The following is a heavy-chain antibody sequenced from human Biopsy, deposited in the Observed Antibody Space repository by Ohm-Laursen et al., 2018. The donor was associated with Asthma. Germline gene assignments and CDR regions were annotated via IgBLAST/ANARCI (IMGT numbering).Heavy chain of an antibody. Sequence: SDTLSLTCSLSSGSGGYMRSGNYYWGWIRQPPGKGLEWIGSIYYSGTTYYNPSLESRVTVSAATSKNKFSLKLTSVTAADTAVYYCVRGSSSWHHGPFHYYYGLDVWGQGTTATVSS. CDR3: VRGSSSWHHGPFHYYYGLDV. V-gene: IGHV4-39*01. D-gene: IGHD6-13*01. J-gene: IGHJ6*02. CDR2: IYYSGTT. CDR1: SGSGGYMRSGNYY.